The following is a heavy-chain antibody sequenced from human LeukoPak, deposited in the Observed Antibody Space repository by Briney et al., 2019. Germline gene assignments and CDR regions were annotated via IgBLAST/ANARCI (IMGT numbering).Heavy chain of an antibody. V-gene: IGHV1-46*01. D-gene: IGHD2-21*01. Sequence: ASVKVSCKASGYTFTSYYMHWVRQAPGQGLEWMGIINPSGGSTSYAQKFQGRVTMTRDMSTSTVYMELSSLRSDDTAVYYCARRVTGDACFDLWGRGTLVTVSS. CDR3: ARRVTGDACFDL. CDR1: GYTFTSYY. CDR2: INPSGGST. J-gene: IGHJ2*01.